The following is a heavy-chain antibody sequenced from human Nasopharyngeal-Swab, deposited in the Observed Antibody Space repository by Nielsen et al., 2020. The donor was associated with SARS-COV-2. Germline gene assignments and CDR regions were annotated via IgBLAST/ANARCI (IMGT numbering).Heavy chain of an antibody. D-gene: IGHD6-6*01. V-gene: IGHV4-34*01. CDR3: ARGRGSSPSRVYYYYMDV. Sequence: WIRQSPGKGLEWIGEINHSGSTNYNPSLKSRVTISVDTSKNQFSLKLSSVTAADTAVYYCARGRGSSPSRVYYYYMDVWGKGTTVTVSS. J-gene: IGHJ6*03. CDR2: INHSGST.